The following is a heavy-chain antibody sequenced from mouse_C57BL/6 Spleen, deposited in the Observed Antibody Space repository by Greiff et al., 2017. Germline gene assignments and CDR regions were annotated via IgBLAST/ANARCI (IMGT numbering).Heavy chain of an antibody. D-gene: IGHD2-13*01. CDR1: GYSFTDYN. CDR3: ATGPCSDYEEGFDY. V-gene: IGHV1-39*01. CDR2: IDPNYGTT. J-gene: IGHJ2*02. Sequence: EVQLQQSGPELVKPGASVKISCKASGYSFTDYNMNWVKQSNGKSLEWIGVIDPNYGTTSYNQKLKGKATLTVDQSSSTDYMQLNSLTSEDSAVYYCATGPCSDYEEGFDYWGQGTSLTVAS.